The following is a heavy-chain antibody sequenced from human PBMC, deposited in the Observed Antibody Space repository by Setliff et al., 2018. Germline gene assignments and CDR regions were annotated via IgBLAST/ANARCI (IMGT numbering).Heavy chain of an antibody. CDR1: GYSLSNYV. CDR3: ARADHLVTTTFDY. CDR2: INTKTGDP. V-gene: IGHV7-4-1*02. J-gene: IGHJ4*01. Sequence: ASVKVSCKASGYSLSNYVMNWVRQAPGQGLEWMGWINTKTGDPSYAQGYTGRFAFPLDTSDSTTYLDISTLKAEDTATYFCARADHLVTTTFDYWGQGTLVTVSS. D-gene: IGHD4-17*01.